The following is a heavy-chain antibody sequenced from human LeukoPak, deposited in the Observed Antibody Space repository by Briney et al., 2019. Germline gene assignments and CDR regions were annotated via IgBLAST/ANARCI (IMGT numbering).Heavy chain of an antibody. V-gene: IGHV3-7*03. CDR1: GLTFSSSW. CDR2: INPDGNKK. CDR3: AKEVEMASDY. Sequence: PGGSLRLSCAVSGLTFSSSWMDWVRQAPGKGLEWVASINPDGNKKYSADSVKGRFTISRDNAENSLYLQMNSLRAEDTAVYYCAKEVEMASDYWGQGTLVTVSS. D-gene: IGHD5-24*01. J-gene: IGHJ4*02.